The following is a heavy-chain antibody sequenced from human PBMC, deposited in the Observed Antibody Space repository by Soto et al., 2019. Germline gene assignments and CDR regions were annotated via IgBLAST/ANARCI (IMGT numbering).Heavy chain of an antibody. Sequence: PGGSLRLSCAASGFTFSSYGMHWVRQAPGKGLEWVAVIWYDGSNKYYADSVKGRFTISRDNSKNTLYLQMNSLRAEDTAVYYCARDMRNTAAGLPLFDYWGQGTLVTVSS. CDR2: IWYDGSNK. D-gene: IGHD6-13*01. CDR3: ARDMRNTAAGLPLFDY. J-gene: IGHJ4*02. CDR1: GFTFSSYG. V-gene: IGHV3-33*01.